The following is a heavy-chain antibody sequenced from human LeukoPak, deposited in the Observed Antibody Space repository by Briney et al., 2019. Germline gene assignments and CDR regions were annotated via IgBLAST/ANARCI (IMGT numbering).Heavy chain of an antibody. J-gene: IGHJ6*03. CDR3: ARVATNAYNWNLAQYFYYMDV. CDR1: GFTVSSNY. D-gene: IGHD1-7*01. V-gene: IGHV3-53*01. Sequence: PGGSLRLSCAASGFTVSSNYMSWVRQAPGKGLEWVSVIYSGGSTYYADSVKGRFTISRDKSNNTLYLQMHSLRAEDTAMYYRARVATNAYNWNLAQYFYYMDVWGKGTTVTVSS. CDR2: IYSGGST.